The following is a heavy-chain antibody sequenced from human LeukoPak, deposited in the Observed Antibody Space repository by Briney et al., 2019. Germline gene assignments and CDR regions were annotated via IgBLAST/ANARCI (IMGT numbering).Heavy chain of an antibody. J-gene: IGHJ1*01. V-gene: IGHV3-9*01. CDR2: ISWNSGSI. D-gene: IGHD5-24*01. CDR1: GFTFDDYA. CDR3: AKADRGWLQPLGYLQH. Sequence: PGGSLRLSCAASGFTFDDYAMHWVRQAPGKGLEWVSGISWNSGSIGYADSVKGRFTISRDNAKNSLYLQMNSLRAEDTALYYCAKADRGWLQPLGYLQHWGQGTLVTVSS.